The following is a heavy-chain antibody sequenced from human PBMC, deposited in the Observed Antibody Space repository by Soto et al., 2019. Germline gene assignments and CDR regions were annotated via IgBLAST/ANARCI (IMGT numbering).Heavy chain of an antibody. D-gene: IGHD2-21*02. Sequence: QVQVVQSGAEVKKPGSSVKVPCKASGGTFSSYAISWVRQAPGQGLEWIGGIIPIFGTANYAEKFQGRVTITADESTSTAYMELSSLRSEDTAVYYCARGSLHQVVTAGWFDPWGQGTLVTVSS. J-gene: IGHJ5*02. V-gene: IGHV1-69*12. CDR2: IIPIFGTA. CDR3: ARGSLHQVVTAGWFDP. CDR1: GGTFSSYA.